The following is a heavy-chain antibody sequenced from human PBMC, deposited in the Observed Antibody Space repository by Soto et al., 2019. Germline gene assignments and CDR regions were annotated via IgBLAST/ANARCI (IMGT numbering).Heavy chain of an antibody. J-gene: IGHJ6*02. D-gene: IGHD4-17*01. CDR1: GGTFSSYA. Sequence: QVQLVQSGAEVKKPGSSVKVSCKASGGTFSSYAISWVRQAPGQGLEWMGGIIPIFGTANYAQKFQGRVTITADESTSTAYMELSSLRSEDTAVYYFARAYGDYGDYYSYYGMDVWGQGTTVTVSS. CDR2: IIPIFGTA. CDR3: ARAYGDYGDYYSYYGMDV. V-gene: IGHV1-69*01.